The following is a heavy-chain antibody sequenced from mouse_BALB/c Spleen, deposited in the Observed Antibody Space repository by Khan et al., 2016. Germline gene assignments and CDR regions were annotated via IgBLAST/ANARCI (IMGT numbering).Heavy chain of an antibody. CDR2: ISYSGTT. D-gene: IGHD2-2*01. Sequence: EVKLEESGPGLVKPSQSLSLTCTVTGYSITSDYAWNWIRQFPGNKLEWMGYISYSGTTTYNPSLKSRISITRDTSTNQFFLQLNSVTTEDTATYYCARWLDAMDYWGQGTSVTVSS. CDR3: ARWLDAMDY. CDR1: GYSITSDYA. V-gene: IGHV3-2*02. J-gene: IGHJ4*01.